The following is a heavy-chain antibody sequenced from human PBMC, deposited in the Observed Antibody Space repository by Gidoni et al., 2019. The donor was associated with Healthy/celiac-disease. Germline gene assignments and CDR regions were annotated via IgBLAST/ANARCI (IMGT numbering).Heavy chain of an antibody. CDR3: TRGLTMVRGVTAKFDY. CDR2: IRSKAYGGTT. J-gene: IGHJ4*02. D-gene: IGHD3-10*01. CDR1: GFTFGDYA. V-gene: IGHV3-49*03. Sequence: EVQLVESGGGLVQPGRSLRLSCTASGFTFGDYAMSWFRQAPGKGLEWVGFIRSKAYGGTTEYAASVKGRFTSSRDDSKSIAYLQMNSLKTEDTAVYYCTRGLTMVRGVTAKFDYWGQGTLVTVSS.